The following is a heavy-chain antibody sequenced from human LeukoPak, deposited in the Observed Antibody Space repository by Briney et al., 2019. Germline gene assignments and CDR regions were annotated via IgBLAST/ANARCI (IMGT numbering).Heavy chain of an antibody. V-gene: IGHV3-43*02. CDR3: AKEARYGYYGMDV. CDR1: GFTFDDYA. CDR2: ISGDGGST. J-gene: IGHJ6*02. Sequence: GGPLRLSCAASGFTFDDYAMHWVRQAPGKGLEWVSLISGDGGSTYYADSVKGRFTTSRDDSKNSLYLQMNSLRTEDTALYYCAKEARYGYYGMDVWGQGTTVTVSS. D-gene: IGHD5-18*01.